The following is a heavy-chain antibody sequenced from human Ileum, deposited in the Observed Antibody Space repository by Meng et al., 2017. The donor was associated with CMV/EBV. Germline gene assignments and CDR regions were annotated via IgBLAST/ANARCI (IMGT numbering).Heavy chain of an antibody. J-gene: IGHJ4*02. D-gene: IGHD6-13*01. Sequence: VQLVQPGAEVKKPGASVKVSCKTSGYTFTTYYIHWVRQAPRQGLEWMGWIDPKSGGTDYAQNFQGRVTMTGDTSISTAYMELSSLRSDDTAVYYCAKVTAGTVAFDYWGQGTLVTVSS. CDR1: GYTFTTYY. CDR2: IDPKSGGT. CDR3: AKVTAGTVAFDY. V-gene: IGHV1-2*02.